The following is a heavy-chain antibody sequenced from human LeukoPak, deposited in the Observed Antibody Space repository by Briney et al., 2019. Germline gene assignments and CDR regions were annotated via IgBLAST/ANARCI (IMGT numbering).Heavy chain of an antibody. Sequence: ASVKVSCKASGYTFTSYDINWVRQATGQGLEWMGWMNPNSGNTGYAQKFQGRVTMTRNTSISTAYMELSSLRSEDTAVYYCARVEQFDYYDSSGYDYWGQGTLVTVSS. D-gene: IGHD3-22*01. J-gene: IGHJ4*02. CDR3: ARVEQFDYYDSSGYDY. CDR2: MNPNSGNT. CDR1: GYTFTSYD. V-gene: IGHV1-8*01.